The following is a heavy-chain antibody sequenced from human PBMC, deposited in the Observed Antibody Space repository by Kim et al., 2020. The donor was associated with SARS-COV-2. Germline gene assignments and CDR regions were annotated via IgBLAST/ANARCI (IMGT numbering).Heavy chain of an antibody. D-gene: IGHD3-9*01. Sequence: SPSFKGQVTISVDKSTSAAYLQWSSLKASDTAMYYCARHRPRLTSSDAFDIWGQGTMVTVSS. CDR3: ARHRPRLTSSDAFDI. J-gene: IGHJ3*02. V-gene: IGHV5-51*01.